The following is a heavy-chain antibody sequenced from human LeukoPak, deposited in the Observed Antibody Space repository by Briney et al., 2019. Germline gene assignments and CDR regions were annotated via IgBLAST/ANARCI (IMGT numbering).Heavy chain of an antibody. CDR3: ARICSGGSCYSDY. CDR2: ISSSSSYI. J-gene: IGHJ4*02. CDR1: GFTFSSYS. D-gene: IGHD2-15*01. V-gene: IGHV3-21*01. Sequence: PGGSLRLSCAASGFTFSSYSMNWVRQAPGKGLEWVSSISSSSSYIYYADSVKGRFTISRDNAKNSLYLQMNSLRAEDTAVYYCARICSGGSCYSDYWGQGTLVTVSS.